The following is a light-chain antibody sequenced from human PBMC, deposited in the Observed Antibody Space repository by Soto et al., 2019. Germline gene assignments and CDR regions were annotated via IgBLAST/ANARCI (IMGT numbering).Light chain of an antibody. CDR3: SSYTSTSSYV. J-gene: IGLJ1*01. Sequence: SALTXPASVSGSPGQSITVSCTGTSSDVGGYNSVSWYQQHPGKPPKLIIYEVSNRPSGVSDRFSGSKSGNTASLTISGLQAEDEADYYCSSYTSTSSYVFATGTKVTVL. CDR2: EVS. V-gene: IGLV2-14*03. CDR1: SSDVGGYNS.